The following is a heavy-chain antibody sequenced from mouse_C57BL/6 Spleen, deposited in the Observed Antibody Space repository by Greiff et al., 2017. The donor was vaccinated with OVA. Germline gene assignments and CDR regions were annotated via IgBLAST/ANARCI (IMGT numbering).Heavy chain of an antibody. CDR1: GFTFSDYG. D-gene: IGHD2-10*01. CDR2: ISSGSSTI. CDR3: ARQPYPYAMDY. V-gene: IGHV5-17*01. Sequence: EVQGVESGGGLVKPGGSLKLSCAASGFTFSDYGMHWVRQAPEKGLEWVAYISSGSSTIYYADTVKGRFTISRDNAKNTLFLQMTGLRSEDTAMYYCARQPYPYAMDYWGQGTSVTVSS. J-gene: IGHJ4*01.